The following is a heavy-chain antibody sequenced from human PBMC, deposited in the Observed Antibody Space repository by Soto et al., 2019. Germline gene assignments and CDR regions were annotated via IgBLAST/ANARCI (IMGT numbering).Heavy chain of an antibody. D-gene: IGHD3-22*01. CDR1: GYTFTSYG. J-gene: IGHJ4*02. V-gene: IGHV1-18*01. Sequence: ASVKVSCKASGYTFTSYGISWVRQAPGQGLEWMGWISAYNGNTNYAQKLQGRVTMTIDTSTSTAYMELRSLRSDDTAVYYCARDLRFYSSGSPPDYWGQGTLVTVSS. CDR3: ARDLRFYSSGSPPDY. CDR2: ISAYNGNT.